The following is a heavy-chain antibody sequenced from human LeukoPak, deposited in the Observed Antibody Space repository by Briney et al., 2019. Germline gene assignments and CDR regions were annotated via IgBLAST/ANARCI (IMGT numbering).Heavy chain of an antibody. CDR3: ARSEKDIVVVPAAGGFDY. CDR1: GLTFSDYY. Sequence: GGSLRLSCAASGLTFSDYYMGWIRQAPGKGLEWVSYISSSGSTIYYADSVKGRFTIFRDNAKNSLYLQMNSLRAEDTAVYYCARSEKDIVVVPAAGGFDYWGQGTLVTVSS. D-gene: IGHD2-2*01. V-gene: IGHV3-11*01. CDR2: ISSSGSTI. J-gene: IGHJ4*02.